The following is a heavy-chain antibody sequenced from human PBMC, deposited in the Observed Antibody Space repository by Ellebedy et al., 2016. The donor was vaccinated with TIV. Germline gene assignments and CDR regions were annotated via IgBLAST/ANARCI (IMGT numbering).Heavy chain of an antibody. CDR3: ARDMAWGNERVNDAFDI. V-gene: IGHV3-48*04. CDR1: GFTFRSYS. CDR2: ISGSSLTI. Sequence: GESLKISCAASGFTFRSYSMSWVCQAPGKGLEWVAYISGSSLTIHYADSVQGRFTISRDNAKNSLVLHMNSLRAEDTAIYYCARDMAWGNERVNDAFDIWGQGTMVAVSP. D-gene: IGHD7-27*01. J-gene: IGHJ3*02.